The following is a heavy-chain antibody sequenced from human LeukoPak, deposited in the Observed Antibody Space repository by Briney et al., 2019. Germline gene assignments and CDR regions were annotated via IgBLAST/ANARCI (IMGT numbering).Heavy chain of an antibody. CDR1: GYSFTSYW. V-gene: IGHV5-51*01. J-gene: IGHJ6*02. D-gene: IGHD5-18*01. Sequence: GESLKISCKGSGYSFTSYWIGWVRQMPGKGLEWMGIIYPGDSDTRYSPSFQGQVTISADKSISTAYLQWSSLKASDTAMYYCARREGYSYGSYYYYGMDVWGQGTTVTVSS. CDR2: IYPGDSDT. CDR3: ARREGYSYGSYYYYGMDV.